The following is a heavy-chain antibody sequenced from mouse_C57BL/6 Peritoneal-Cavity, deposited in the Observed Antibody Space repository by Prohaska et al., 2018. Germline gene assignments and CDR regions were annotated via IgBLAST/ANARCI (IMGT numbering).Heavy chain of an antibody. CDR1: GFNIKDYY. V-gene: IGHV14-2*01. J-gene: IGHJ3*01. D-gene: IGHD2-12*01. CDR2: IDPEECET. Sequence: EVQLQQSGAELVKPGASVKLSCTASGFNIKDYYMHWVKQRTEQGLEWIGRIDPEECETKDAPKFQGKATITAETSSNTALLQFRSPTSEETDVYYCAKSLRAWFAYWGQGTLESVSA. CDR3: AKSLRAWFAY.